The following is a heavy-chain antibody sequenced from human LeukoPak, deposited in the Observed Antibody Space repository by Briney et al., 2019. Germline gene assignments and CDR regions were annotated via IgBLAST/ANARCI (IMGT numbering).Heavy chain of an antibody. CDR1: GYTFTSYG. Sequence: ASVKVSCKASGYTFTSYGISWVRQAPGQGLEWMGWISAYNGNTNYAQKLQGRVTMTTDTSTSTAYMELRSLRSDDTAVYYCGRNYYGSGSYYYFDYLGQGTLVTVSS. CDR2: ISAYNGNT. CDR3: GRNYYGSGSYYYFDY. D-gene: IGHD3-10*01. V-gene: IGHV1-18*01. J-gene: IGHJ4*02.